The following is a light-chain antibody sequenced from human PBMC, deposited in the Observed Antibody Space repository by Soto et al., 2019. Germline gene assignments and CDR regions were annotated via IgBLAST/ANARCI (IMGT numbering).Light chain of an antibody. CDR2: KTS. CDR1: QDLIHSDGNTY. CDR3: MEATESPPYS. Sequence: DVVMTQTPLYLPVTLGQPASISCRSSQDLIHSDGNTYVTWLQQRPGQPPKLLIYKTSNRFSGVPDRFSGSGTWTDVTLKITRVEAEDVGIYYCMEATESPPYSFGQGTKVEI. V-gene: IGKV2-24*01. J-gene: IGKJ2*03.